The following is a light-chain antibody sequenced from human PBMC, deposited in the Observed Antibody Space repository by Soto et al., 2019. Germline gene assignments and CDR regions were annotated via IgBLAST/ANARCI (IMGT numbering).Light chain of an antibody. CDR2: GVS. Sequence: ELVLTQSPGTLSLSPGESAALSCRASQPVSSNFLAWYQQKPGQAPRLLIYGVSSRASGIPDRFFGSGSGTDFTLTISSLQPDDFATYYCQHYNSYSEAFGQGTKVDIK. V-gene: IGKV3-20*01. CDR3: QHYNSYSEA. J-gene: IGKJ1*01. CDR1: QPVSSNF.